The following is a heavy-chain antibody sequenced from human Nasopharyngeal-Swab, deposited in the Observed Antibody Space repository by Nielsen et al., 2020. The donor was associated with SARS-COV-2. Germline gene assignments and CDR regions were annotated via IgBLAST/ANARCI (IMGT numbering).Heavy chain of an antibody. CDR3: ARDNMVRGERGYYYYGMDV. CDR2: IYYSGST. J-gene: IGHJ6*02. Sequence: LRLSCTVSGVSVNGYYWSWIRQHPGKGLEWIGYIYYSGSTYYNPSLKSRVTISVDTSKNQFSLKLSSVTAADTAVYYCARDNMVRGERGYYYYGMDVWGQGTTVTVSS. D-gene: IGHD3-10*01. CDR1: GVSVNGYY. V-gene: IGHV4-31*03.